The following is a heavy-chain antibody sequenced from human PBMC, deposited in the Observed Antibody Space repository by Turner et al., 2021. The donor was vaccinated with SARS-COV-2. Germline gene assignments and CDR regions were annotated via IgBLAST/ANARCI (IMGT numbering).Heavy chain of an antibody. V-gene: IGHV3-7*03. CDR2: IQQDGSEK. Sequence: EVQLVESWGGLVQPGGSLRLSCAASGFTFSSYWMTWVRQTPGKGLEWVANIQQDGSEKYYVDSVKGRFTISRDNAKNSLYLQMNSLRAEDTAVYYCARDLLGYSYGSDYWGQGTLVTVSS. J-gene: IGHJ4*02. CDR3: ARDLLGYSYGSDY. CDR1: GFTFSSYW. D-gene: IGHD5-18*01.